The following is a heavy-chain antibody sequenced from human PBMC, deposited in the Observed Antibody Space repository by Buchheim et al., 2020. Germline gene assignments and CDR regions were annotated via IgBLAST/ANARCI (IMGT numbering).Heavy chain of an antibody. CDR3: ARGYTGPGDD. V-gene: IGHV3-7*04. CDR2: IKYDGSEK. J-gene: IGHJ1*01. CDR1: GFTFDRYW. D-gene: IGHD2-2*02. Sequence: EVQLVESGGGLVQPGGSLRLSCAASGFTFDRYWMSWVRQAPGKGLEWLANIKYDGSEKYYVDSVKGRFTLSRDNAADSVFLQMKNLRAEDTAMYYCARGYTGPGDDWGQGTL.